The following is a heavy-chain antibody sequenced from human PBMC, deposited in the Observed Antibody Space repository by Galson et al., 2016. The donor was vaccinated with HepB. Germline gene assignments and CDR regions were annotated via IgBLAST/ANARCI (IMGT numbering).Heavy chain of an antibody. D-gene: IGHD2-21*01. Sequence: SLRLSCAASGFTFRRFWMTWVRQVPGKGLVWVASIKEDGREPQYADSVKGRFTISRDNARNTLFLQMNSLRVEDTAVYYCARDPVGESLRPWGGLDIWGQGTKVTVSS. CDR2: IKEDGREP. V-gene: IGHV3-7*03. CDR3: ARDPVGESLRPWGGLDI. CDR1: GFTFRRFW. J-gene: IGHJ3*02.